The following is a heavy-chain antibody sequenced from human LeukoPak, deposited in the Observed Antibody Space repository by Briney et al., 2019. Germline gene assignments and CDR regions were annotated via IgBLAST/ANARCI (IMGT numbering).Heavy chain of an antibody. CDR3: AKDRGGLRSVPAAIAY. CDR2: IRYDGSNK. J-gene: IGHJ4*02. CDR1: GFTFSSYG. Sequence: GGSLRLSCAASGFTFSSYGMHWVRQAPGKGLEWVAFIRYDGSNKYYADSVKGRFTISRDNSKNTLYLQMNSLRSEDTAVYYCAKDRGGLRSVPAAIAYWGQGALVTFSS. D-gene: IGHD2-2*02. V-gene: IGHV3-30*02.